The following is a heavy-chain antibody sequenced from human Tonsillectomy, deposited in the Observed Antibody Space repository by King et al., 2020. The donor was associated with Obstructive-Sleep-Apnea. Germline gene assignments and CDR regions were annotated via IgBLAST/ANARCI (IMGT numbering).Heavy chain of an antibody. Sequence: VQLVESGGGLVQPGGSLRLSCAASGFTFSTYNMSWVRQAPGKGLEWVSYISSSSSAIYHADSVKGRFTISRDNAKNSLYLQMNSLRAEDTAVYYCATETGGYGRVAGNHGMDLWGQGTTVTVSS. CDR1: GFTFSTYN. CDR2: ISSSSSAI. V-gene: IGHV3-48*04. J-gene: IGHJ6*02. CDR3: ATETGGYGRVAGNHGMDL. D-gene: IGHD3-16*01.